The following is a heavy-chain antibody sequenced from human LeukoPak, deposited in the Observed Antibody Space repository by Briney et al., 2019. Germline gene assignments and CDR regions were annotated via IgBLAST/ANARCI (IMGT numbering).Heavy chain of an antibody. D-gene: IGHD2-2*01. J-gene: IGHJ5*02. CDR3: ARKDIVVVPAAVYNWFDP. Sequence: SETLSLICTVSGGSISSYYWSWIRQPPGKGLEWIGYIYYSGSTNYNPSLKSRVTISVDTSKNQFSLKLSSVTAADTAVYYCARKDIVVVPAAVYNWFDPWGQGTLVTVSS. CDR1: GGSISSYY. V-gene: IGHV4-59*12. CDR2: IYYSGST.